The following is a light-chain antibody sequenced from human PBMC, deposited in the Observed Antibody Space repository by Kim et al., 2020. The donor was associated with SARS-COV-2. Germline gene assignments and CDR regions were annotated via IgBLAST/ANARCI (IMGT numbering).Light chain of an antibody. V-gene: IGLV1-40*01. CDR3: QCYENSMSDYV. CDR1: GTNSGAGFD. CDR2: DNT. J-gene: IGLJ1*01. Sequence: QGVTITCTGSGTNSGAGFDVHCYQQLPGPAPKLHIYDNTNRTSGVADRLCGSESGISASLAITRLQAEDEDDYYYQCYENSMSDYVFGTGTKVTVL.